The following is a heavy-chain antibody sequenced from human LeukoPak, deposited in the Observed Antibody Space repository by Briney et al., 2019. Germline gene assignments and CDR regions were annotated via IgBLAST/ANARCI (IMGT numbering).Heavy chain of an antibody. CDR3: ARHDPGWFGT. CDR2: IHYSGST. D-gene: IGHD7-27*01. Sequence: TSETLSLTCTVSGGSIGSSYWSWIRQPPGKGLEWIGYIHYSGSTNYNPSLKSRATISVDTSKAHFSLKLSSATAADTAVYYCARHDPGWFGTWGQGTLVTVSS. J-gene: IGHJ5*02. V-gene: IGHV4-59*08. CDR1: GGSIGSSY.